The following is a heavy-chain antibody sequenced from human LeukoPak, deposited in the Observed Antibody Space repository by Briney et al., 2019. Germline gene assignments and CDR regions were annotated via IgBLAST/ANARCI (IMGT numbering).Heavy chain of an antibody. D-gene: IGHD2-2*02. CDR3: ARGYCSSTSCYTIDYWYFDL. J-gene: IGHJ2*01. CDR1: GGSLSTSNYY. Sequence: SETLSLTCTVSGGSLSTSNYYWGWIRQPPGKGLEWIGTIYYSGSTNYNPSLKSRVTMSVDTSKNQFSLKLSSVTAADTAVYYCARGYCSSTSCYTIDYWYFDLWGRGTLSLSPQ. V-gene: IGHV4-39*07. CDR2: IYYSGST.